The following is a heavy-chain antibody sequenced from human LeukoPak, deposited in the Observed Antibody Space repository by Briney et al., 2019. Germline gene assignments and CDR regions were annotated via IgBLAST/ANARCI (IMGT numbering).Heavy chain of an antibody. CDR3: ARHGLQTRRFDP. CDR1: GGSISSSTYC. V-gene: IGHV4-39*01. CDR2: LYYIGST. J-gene: IGHJ5*02. Sequence: SETLSLTCTVSGGSISSSTYCWSWIRQPPGKGLEWIGSLYYIGSTYYNPSLKSRVTISVDTSKNQFSLKLSSVTAADTAVYYCARHGLQTRRFDPWGQGTLVTVSS. D-gene: IGHD5-24*01.